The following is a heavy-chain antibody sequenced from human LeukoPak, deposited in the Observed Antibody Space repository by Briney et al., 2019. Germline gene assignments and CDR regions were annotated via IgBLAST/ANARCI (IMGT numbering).Heavy chain of an antibody. D-gene: IGHD3-10*01. CDR2: INSDGSST. J-gene: IGHJ3*02. V-gene: IGHV3-74*01. Sequence: GGSLRLSCAASGFTFSSYWMHWVRQAPGKGLVWVSRINSDGSSTSYADSVKGRFTISRDNSKNTLYLQMNSLRAEDTAVYYCARALLWFGGDAFDIWGQGTMVTVSS. CDR3: ARALLWFGGDAFDI. CDR1: GFTFSSYW.